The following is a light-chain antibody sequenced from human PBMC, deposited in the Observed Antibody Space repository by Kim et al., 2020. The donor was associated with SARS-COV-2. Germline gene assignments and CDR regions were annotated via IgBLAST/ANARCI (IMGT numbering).Light chain of an antibody. V-gene: IGLV3-21*04. CDR3: QVWDSSSDQWV. CDR2: YDN. Sequence: APGKTATTTCGGNNIRDKSAPWYQQKRGQAPVVVMYYDNDRPAGIPERFSGSNSGNTATLTISRVEAGDEADYYCQVWDSSSDQWVFGGGTKVTVL. CDR1: NIRDKS. J-gene: IGLJ3*02.